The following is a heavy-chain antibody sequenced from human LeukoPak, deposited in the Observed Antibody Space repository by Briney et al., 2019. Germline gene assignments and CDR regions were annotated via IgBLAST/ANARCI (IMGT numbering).Heavy chain of an antibody. CDR1: GFTVSSNY. Sequence: GGSLRLSCAASGFTVSSNYMSWVHQAPGKGLEWVSVIYSGGSTYYADSVKGRFTISRDNSKNTLYLQMNSLRAEDTAVYYCARAAARRYYYYGMDVWGQGTTVTVSS. V-gene: IGHV3-66*01. CDR3: ARAAARRYYYYGMDV. CDR2: IYSGGST. J-gene: IGHJ6*02. D-gene: IGHD6-6*01.